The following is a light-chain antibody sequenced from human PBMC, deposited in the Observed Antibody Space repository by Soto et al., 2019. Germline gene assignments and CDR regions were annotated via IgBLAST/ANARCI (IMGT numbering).Light chain of an antibody. J-gene: IGKJ2*01. V-gene: IGKV3-20*01. CDR2: GAS. Sequence: EIGLTQSPGTLSLSPGERATLSCRASQSVSSSYLAWYQQKPGQAPRLLIYGASSRATGIPDRFSGSGSGTDFTLTISILEPEDFAVYYCQQYGSSSYTFGQGTKLEIK. CDR3: QQYGSSSYT. CDR1: QSVSSSY.